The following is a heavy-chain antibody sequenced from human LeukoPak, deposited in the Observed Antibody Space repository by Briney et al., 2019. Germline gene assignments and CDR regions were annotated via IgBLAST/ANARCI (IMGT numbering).Heavy chain of an antibody. J-gene: IGHJ4*02. CDR2: INWNGGST. V-gene: IGHV3-20*04. CDR1: GFTFDDNG. CDR3: ARDFDVAAAGNFDY. D-gene: IGHD6-13*01. Sequence: GGSLRLSCAASGFTFDDNGMSWVRQAPGKGLEWVSGINWNGGSTGYADSVKGRFTISRDNAKNSLYLQMNSLRAEDTALYYCARDFDVAAAGNFDYWGQGTLVTVSS.